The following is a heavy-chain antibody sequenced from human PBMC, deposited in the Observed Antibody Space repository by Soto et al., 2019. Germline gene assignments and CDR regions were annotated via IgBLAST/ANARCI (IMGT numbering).Heavy chain of an antibody. CDR3: ARVRRNDASDYYGMDV. CDR1: GFSFSTST. J-gene: IGHJ6*02. CDR2: ISSGSTTI. V-gene: IGHV3-48*02. Sequence: GGSLRLSCKASGFSFSTSTMNWVRQAPGKGLEWVSYISSGSTTIYYADSVKGRFTISRDNGKNSLYLQMNSLRDEDTAVYYCARVRRNDASDYYGMDVWGQGTTVTVS. D-gene: IGHD1-1*01.